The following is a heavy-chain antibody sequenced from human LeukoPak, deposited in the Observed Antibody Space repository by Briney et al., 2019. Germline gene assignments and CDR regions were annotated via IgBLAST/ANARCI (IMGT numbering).Heavy chain of an antibody. D-gene: IGHD3-10*01. J-gene: IGHJ3*02. V-gene: IGHV3-48*03. Sequence: GGSLRLSCAASGFTFSSYEMNWVRQAPGKGLEWVSYISSSGSTIYYADSVKGRFTIPRDNAKNSLYLQMNSLRAEDTAVYYCARAGLVRGVIIVSLDAFDIWGQGTMVTVSS. CDR1: GFTFSSYE. CDR3: ARAGLVRGVIIVSLDAFDI. CDR2: ISSSGSTI.